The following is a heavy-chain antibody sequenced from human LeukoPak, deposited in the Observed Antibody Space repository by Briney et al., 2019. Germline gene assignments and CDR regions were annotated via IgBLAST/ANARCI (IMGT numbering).Heavy chain of an antibody. CDR3: SRALRRYYYDYPFPDN. D-gene: IGHD3-22*01. J-gene: IGHJ4*02. V-gene: IGHV3-20*04. CDR2: INWSGGST. Sequence: GGSLRLSCAASGFNFDDYGMSWVRQAPGKGLEWVSGINWSGGSTGYADSVKGRFTISRDNAKNSLYLQMDSLRAEDTALYYCSRALRRYYYDYPFPDNWGQGTLVTVSS. CDR1: GFNFDDYG.